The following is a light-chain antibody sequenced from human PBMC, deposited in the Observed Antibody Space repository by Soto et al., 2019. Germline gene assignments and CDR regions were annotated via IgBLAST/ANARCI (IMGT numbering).Light chain of an antibody. CDR1: QSVSSSY. CDR2: GAS. J-gene: IGKJ2*01. CDR3: QQYGSSPTYT. Sequence: EIVLTQSPGTLSLSPGERATLSCRASQSVSSSYLAWYQQKPGQAPRPLIYGASSRATGIPDRFSGSGSATDFTLTISRHEREVFAVYYCQQYGSSPTYTFGHGTKLEIK. V-gene: IGKV3-20*01.